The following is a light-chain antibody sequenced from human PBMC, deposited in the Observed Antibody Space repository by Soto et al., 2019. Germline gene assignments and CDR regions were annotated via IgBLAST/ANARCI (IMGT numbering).Light chain of an antibody. Sequence: QSVLTQPASVSGSPGQSITISCTGTSSDVGSYNLVSWYQQHPGKAPKLRIYEGSKRPSGVSNRFSGSKSGNTASLTISGLQAEDEADYYCCSYAGSSLYVFGTGTKVTVL. CDR1: SSDVGSYNL. V-gene: IGLV2-23*01. CDR2: EGS. CDR3: CSYAGSSLYV. J-gene: IGLJ1*01.